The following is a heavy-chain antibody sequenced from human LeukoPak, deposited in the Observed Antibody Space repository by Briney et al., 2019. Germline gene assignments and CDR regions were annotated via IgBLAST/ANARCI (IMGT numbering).Heavy chain of an antibody. V-gene: IGHV3-23*01. D-gene: IGHD3-10*01. CDR2: ISGSGGST. J-gene: IGHJ4*02. CDR3: AKDEMVTMVRGVIMGYFDY. CDR1: GFTFSSYA. Sequence: GGSLRLSCAASGFTFSSYAMSWVRQAPGEGLEWVSAISGSGGSTYYADSVKGRFTISRDNSKNTLYLQMNSLRAEDTAVYYCAKDEMVTMVRGVIMGYFDYWGQGTLVTVSS.